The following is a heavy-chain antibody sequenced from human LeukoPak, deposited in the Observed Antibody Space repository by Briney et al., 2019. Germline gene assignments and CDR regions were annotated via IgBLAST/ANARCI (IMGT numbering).Heavy chain of an antibody. V-gene: IGHV3-30*04. CDR3: AKDRSVRVYYYMDV. Sequence: GRSLRLSCAASGFTFSSYAMHWVRQAPGKGLEWVAVISYDGSNKYYADSVKGRFTISRDNSKNTLYLQMNSLRAEDTAVYYCAKDRSVRVYYYMDVWGKGTTVTISS. CDR2: ISYDGSNK. D-gene: IGHD3-10*01. J-gene: IGHJ6*03. CDR1: GFTFSSYA.